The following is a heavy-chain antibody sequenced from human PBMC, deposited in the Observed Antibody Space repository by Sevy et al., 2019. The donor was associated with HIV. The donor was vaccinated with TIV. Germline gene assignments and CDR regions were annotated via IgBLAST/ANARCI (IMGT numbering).Heavy chain of an antibody. D-gene: IGHD2-2*01. J-gene: IGHJ5*02. V-gene: IGHV3-21*01. Sequence: GGSLRLSCAASGFSFNMYSMNWVRQAPGKGLEWVSSISSISTYIYYADSVKGRFTISRDNAKNPLYLQMNSLRAEDTAVYYCAGSRVSVPPDWFDPWGQGTLVTVSS. CDR2: ISSISTYI. CDR1: GFSFNMYS. CDR3: AGSRVSVPPDWFDP.